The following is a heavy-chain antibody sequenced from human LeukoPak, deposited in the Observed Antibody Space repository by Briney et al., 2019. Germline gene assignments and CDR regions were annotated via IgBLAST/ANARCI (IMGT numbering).Heavy chain of an antibody. J-gene: IGHJ4*02. CDR2: TYYRSKWYN. V-gene: IGHV6-1*01. CDR1: GDSVSSNSAA. Sequence: SQTLSLTCAISGDSVSSNSAAWNWIRQSPSRGLEWLGRTYYRSKWYNDYAVSVKSRITINPDASKNQFSLQLNSVTPEDTAVYYCARETDAAAPTSFFDYWGQGTLVTVSS. D-gene: IGHD2-2*01. CDR3: ARETDAAAPTSFFDY.